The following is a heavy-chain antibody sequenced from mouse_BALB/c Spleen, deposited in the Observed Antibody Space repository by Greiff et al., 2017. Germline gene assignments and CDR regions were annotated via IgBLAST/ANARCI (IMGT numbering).Heavy chain of an antibody. CDR1: GFAFSSYD. Sequence: EVHLVESGGGLVKPGGSLKLSCAASGFAFSSYDMSWVRQTPEKRLEWVAYISSGGGSTYYPDTVKGRFTISRDNAKNTLYLQMSSLKSEDTAMYYCARHRTDNYAMDYWGQGTSVTVSS. CDR3: ARHRTDNYAMDY. J-gene: IGHJ4*01. CDR2: ISSGGGST. V-gene: IGHV5-12-1*01.